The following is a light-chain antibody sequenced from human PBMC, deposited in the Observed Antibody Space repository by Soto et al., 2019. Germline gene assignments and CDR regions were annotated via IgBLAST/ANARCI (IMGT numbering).Light chain of an antibody. J-gene: IGKJ1*01. V-gene: IGKV1-6*01. Sequence: AIQMTQSPSSLSASVGDRVTITCRASQGIRNDLGWYQQKPGKAPKLLIYDASSLPSGVPSRFSGSGSGTDFTLTISSLQPEDFATYYCLQDYNYPRTFGQGTKVEIK. CDR3: LQDYNYPRT. CDR2: DAS. CDR1: QGIRND.